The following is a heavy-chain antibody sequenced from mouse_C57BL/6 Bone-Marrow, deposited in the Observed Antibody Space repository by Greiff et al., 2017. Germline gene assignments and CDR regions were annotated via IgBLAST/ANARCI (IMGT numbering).Heavy chain of an antibody. V-gene: IGHV1-80*01. J-gene: IGHJ4*01. CDR1: GFAFSSYW. CDR2: IYPGDGDT. CDR3: AKRGNQGSMDY. Sequence: QVQLQQSGAALVKPGASVKISCKASGFAFSSYWMNWVQQRPGKGLEWIGQIYPGDGDTTYNGKFKGQATLAADKSSSTAYMQLSSLTSEDYAVYLCAKRGNQGSMDYWGQGTSVTVSS.